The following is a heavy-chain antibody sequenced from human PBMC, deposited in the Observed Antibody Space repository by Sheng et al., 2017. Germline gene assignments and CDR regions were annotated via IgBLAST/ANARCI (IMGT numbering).Heavy chain of an antibody. CDR1: GFTFSSYT. D-gene: IGHD1-26*01. J-gene: IGHJ4*02. CDR2: IRGSGTGT. CDR3: AKPIVGPKVGAFDC. Sequence: EVQLVESGGDLVQPGGSLRLSCAASGFTFSSYTMTWVRQAPGRGLEWVSTIRGSGTGTYYADSVTGRFTISRDNSKNTLYLQMNSLRVEDTAIYYCAKPIVGPKVGAFDCWGQGTLVTVSS. V-gene: IGHV3-23*04.